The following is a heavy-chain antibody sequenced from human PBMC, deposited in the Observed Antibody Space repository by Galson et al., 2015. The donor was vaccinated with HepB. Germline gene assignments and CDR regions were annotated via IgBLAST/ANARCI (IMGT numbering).Heavy chain of an antibody. J-gene: IGHJ6*02. CDR2: INTNTGNP. CDR1: GYSFTSYG. V-gene: IGHV7-4-1*02. Sequence: SVKVSCKASGYSFTSYGISWVRQAPGQGLEWMGWINTNTGNPTYAQGFTGRFVFSLDTSVSTAYLQISSLKAEDTAVYYCARVHVSSGSSSYYYYGMDVWGQGTTVTVSS. CDR3: ARVHVSSGSSSYYYYGMDV. D-gene: IGHD3-10*01.